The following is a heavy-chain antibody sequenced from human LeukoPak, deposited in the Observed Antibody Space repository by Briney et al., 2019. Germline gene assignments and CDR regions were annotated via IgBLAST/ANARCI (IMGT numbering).Heavy chain of an antibody. CDR2: VFYSGDA. Sequence: PSETLSLTCTVSGGSISINSYYWAWIRQPPGKGLEWIGSVFYSGDAYYNPSLKSRVTISVDTSKNQFSLKLSSVTAADTAVYYCARNDDYWGQGTLVTVSS. CDR1: GGSISINSYY. V-gene: IGHV4-39*01. J-gene: IGHJ4*02. CDR3: ARNDDY.